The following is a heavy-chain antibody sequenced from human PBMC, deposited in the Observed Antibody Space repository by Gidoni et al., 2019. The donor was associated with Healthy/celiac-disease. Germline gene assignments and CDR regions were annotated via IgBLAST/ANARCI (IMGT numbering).Heavy chain of an antibody. V-gene: IGHV3-7*03. Sequence: EVQLVESGGGLVPPGGSLRLPCAASGFTFSSYWMSWVRQAPGKGLEWVANIKQDGSEKYYVDSVKGRFTISRDNAKNSLYLQMNSLRAEDTAVYYCARDPSPDYGDGNWFDPWGQGTLVTVSS. CDR3: ARDPSPDYGDGNWFDP. CDR2: IKQDGSEK. D-gene: IGHD4-17*01. J-gene: IGHJ5*01. CDR1: GFTFSSYW.